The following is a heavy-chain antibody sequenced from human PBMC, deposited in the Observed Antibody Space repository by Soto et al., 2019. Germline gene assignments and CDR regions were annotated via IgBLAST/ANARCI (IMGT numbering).Heavy chain of an antibody. CDR3: ARDGGTVAALPGGF. J-gene: IGHJ4*02. D-gene: IGHD3-16*01. Sequence: QVQLVQSGTEVRKPGASVKVSCKASGYNFVNYGITWVRQAPGQGLERMGWISAYNGNTDYEQKFQGRIPMTTDTSTRTAYLELRSLRSDDTAVYYCARDGGTVAALPGGFWGQGTLVSVSS. CDR2: ISAYNGNT. CDR1: GYNFVNYG. V-gene: IGHV1-18*01.